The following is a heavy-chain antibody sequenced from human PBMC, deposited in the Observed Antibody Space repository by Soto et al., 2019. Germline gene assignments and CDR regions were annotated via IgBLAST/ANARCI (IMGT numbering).Heavy chain of an antibody. D-gene: IGHD4-4*01. J-gene: IGHJ5*02. CDR3: ARAPFAYYSLDL. CDR2: IFHSGSS. CDR1: GVSIISNNW. V-gene: IGHV4-4*02. Sequence: NPSETLSLTCAVSGVSIISNNWWSWVRQPPGKGLEWIGEIFHSGSSNYNPSLKSRVTISVDKSKNHLSLNLNSVTAADTAVYFCARAPFAYYSLDLWGPGTLVTVSS.